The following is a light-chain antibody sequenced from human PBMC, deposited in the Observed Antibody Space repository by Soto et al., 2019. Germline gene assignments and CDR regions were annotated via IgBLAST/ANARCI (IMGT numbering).Light chain of an antibody. CDR2: AAS. Sequence: DIQMTQSPSSLSASVGDRVTITCRASESISTYLNWHQQKPGQAPKLLIYAASSLQSGVPSRFSGSGSGTDFTLTISSLQPEDFASYYCQESYSTPLTFGGGTKVEIK. CDR1: ESISTY. J-gene: IGKJ4*01. V-gene: IGKV1-39*01. CDR3: QESYSTPLT.